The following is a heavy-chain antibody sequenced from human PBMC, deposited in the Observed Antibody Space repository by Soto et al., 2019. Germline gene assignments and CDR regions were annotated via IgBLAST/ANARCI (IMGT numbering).Heavy chain of an antibody. CDR1: GFTFTSSA. J-gene: IGHJ3*02. CDR2: IVVGSGNT. D-gene: IGHD3-22*01. CDR3: AALDSSGYYYEAFDI. Sequence: ASVKVSCKASGFTFTSSAVQWVRQARGQRLEWIGWIVVGSGNTNYAQKFQERVTITRDMSTSTAHMELSRLRSEDTAVYYCAALDSSGYYYEAFDIWGQGTMVTVSS. V-gene: IGHV1-58*01.